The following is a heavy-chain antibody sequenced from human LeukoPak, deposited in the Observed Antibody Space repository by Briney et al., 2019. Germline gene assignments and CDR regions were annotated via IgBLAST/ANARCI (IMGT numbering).Heavy chain of an antibody. Sequence: SETLSLTCAVYGGSFSGYNWSWIRQPPGKGLEWIGEINHSGSTNYNTSLKSRVTISVDTSKNQFSLKLSSVTAADTAVYYCARPGIAAAGTWVYWGQGTLVTVSS. CDR2: INHSGST. D-gene: IGHD6-13*01. V-gene: IGHV4-34*01. J-gene: IGHJ4*02. CDR3: ARPGIAAAGTWVY. CDR1: GGSFSGYN.